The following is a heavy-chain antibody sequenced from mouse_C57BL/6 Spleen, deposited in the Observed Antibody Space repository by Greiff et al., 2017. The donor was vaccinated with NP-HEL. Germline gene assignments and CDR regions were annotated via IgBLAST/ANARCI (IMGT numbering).Heavy chain of an antibody. Sequence: VQRVESDAELVKPGASVKISCKVSGYTFTDHTIHWMKQRPEQGLEWIGYIYPRDGSTKYNEKFKGKATLTADKSSSTAYMQLNSLTSEDSAVYFCARSAGPYDYHWYFDVWGTGTTVTVSS. CDR3: ARSAGPYDYHWYFDV. CDR1: GYTFTDHT. D-gene: IGHD2-4*01. V-gene: IGHV1-78*01. CDR2: IYPRDGST. J-gene: IGHJ1*03.